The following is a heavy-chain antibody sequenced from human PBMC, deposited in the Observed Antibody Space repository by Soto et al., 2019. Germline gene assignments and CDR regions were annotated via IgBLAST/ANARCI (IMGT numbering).Heavy chain of an antibody. CDR2: ISYDGSNK. CDR3: AKDEEYSYGPFDY. V-gene: IGHV3-30*18. CDR1: GFTFSSYG. Sequence: PGGSLRLSCGASGFTFSSYGRHWVRQAPGKGLEWVAVISYDGSNKYYADSVKGRFTISRDNSKNTLYLQMNSLRAEDTAVYYCAKDEEYSYGPFDYWGQGTLVTVSS. D-gene: IGHD5-18*01. J-gene: IGHJ4*02.